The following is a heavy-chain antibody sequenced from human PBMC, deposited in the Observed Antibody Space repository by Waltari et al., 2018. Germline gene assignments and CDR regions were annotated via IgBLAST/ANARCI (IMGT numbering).Heavy chain of an antibody. D-gene: IGHD3-3*01. CDR2: IYYSGST. V-gene: IGHV4-61*01. J-gene: IGHJ6*02. Sequence: QVQLQESGPGLVKPSETLSLTCTVSGDSLSNGTYYWGWIRQPPGKGLEWIAYIYYSGSTKYNPSLKNRVTISEDTSTNQFSLRVTSVTAADTAVYYCARGLTSYGVVIKGPLDVCGPGTTVTVSS. CDR3: ARGLTSYGVVIKGPLDV. CDR1: GDSLSNGTYY.